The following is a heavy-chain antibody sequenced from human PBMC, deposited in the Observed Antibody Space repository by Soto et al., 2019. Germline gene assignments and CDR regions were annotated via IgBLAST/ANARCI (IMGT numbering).Heavy chain of an antibody. V-gene: IGHV3-30*18. Sequence: GGSLRLSCAASGFTFSSYGMHWVRQAPGKGLEWVAVISYDGSNKYYADSVKGRFTISRDNSKNTLYLQMNSLRAEDTAVYYCAKGRYSSSICDYWGQGTLVTVSS. CDR3: AKGRYSSSICDY. CDR1: GFTFSSYG. D-gene: IGHD6-6*01. CDR2: ISYDGSNK. J-gene: IGHJ4*02.